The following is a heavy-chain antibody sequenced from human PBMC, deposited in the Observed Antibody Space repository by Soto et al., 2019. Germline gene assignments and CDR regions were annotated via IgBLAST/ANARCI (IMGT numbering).Heavy chain of an antibody. CDR2: IYWSGDE. Sequence: QGTLKESGPTLVKPTQTLTLTCSFSGFSLSTSGVGVGWIRQPPGKALEWLAHIYWSGDEHYRPSLNSRLSITKDTSKTQVALTMAYIDPVDTSTYYCSRGLSARPVFAVVILGQGTMVTVSS. D-gene: IGHD6-6*01. CDR3: SRGLSARPVFAVVI. V-gene: IGHV2-5*01. J-gene: IGHJ3*02. CDR1: GFSLSTSGVG.